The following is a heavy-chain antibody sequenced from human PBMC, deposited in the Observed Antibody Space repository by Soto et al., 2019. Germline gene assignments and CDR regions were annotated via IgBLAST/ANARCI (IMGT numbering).Heavy chain of an antibody. CDR1: GYTFTSYA. J-gene: IGHJ6*02. Sequence: ASVKVSCKASGYTFTSYAMHWVRQAPGQRLEWMGWINAGNGSTKYSQKFQGRVTITRDTSASTAYMELSSLRSEDTAVYYCARELAVAAQTDYYYYGMDVWGQGTTVTVSS. D-gene: IGHD6-19*01. CDR3: ARELAVAAQTDYYYYGMDV. CDR2: INAGNGST. V-gene: IGHV1-3*01.